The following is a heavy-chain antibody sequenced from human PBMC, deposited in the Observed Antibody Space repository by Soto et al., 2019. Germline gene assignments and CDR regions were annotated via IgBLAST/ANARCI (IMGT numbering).Heavy chain of an antibody. D-gene: IGHD2-15*01. CDR1: GFTFSSYA. J-gene: IGHJ3*02. Sequence: GGSLRLSCAASGFTFSSYAMSWVRQAPGKGLEWVSAISGSGGSTYYADSVKGRFTISRDNSKNTLYLQMNSLRAEDTAVYYCAKEKECSYYYVGHAFDIWGQGTMVTVSS. CDR2: ISGSGGST. V-gene: IGHV3-23*01. CDR3: AKEKECSYYYVGHAFDI.